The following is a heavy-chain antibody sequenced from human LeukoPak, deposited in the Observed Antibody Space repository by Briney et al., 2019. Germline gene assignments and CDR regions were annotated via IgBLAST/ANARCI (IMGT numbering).Heavy chain of an antibody. J-gene: IGHJ6*02. V-gene: IGHV3-21*01. CDR1: GFTFSSYA. CDR3: ARDLMVRGVITLYGMDV. CDR2: ISSSSSYI. D-gene: IGHD3-10*01. Sequence: GGSLRLSCAASGFTFSSYAMTWVRQAPGKGLEWVSSISSSSSYIYYADSVKGRFTISRDNAKNSLYLQMNSLRAEDTAVYYCARDLMVRGVITLYGMDVWGQGTTVTVSS.